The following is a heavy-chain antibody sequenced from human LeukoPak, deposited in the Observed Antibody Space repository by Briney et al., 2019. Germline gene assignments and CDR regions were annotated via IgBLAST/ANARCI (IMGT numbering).Heavy chain of an antibody. J-gene: IGHJ4*02. CDR3: ASMTTVTITFHNFDY. CDR2: ISSSGSTI. CDR1: GFTFSSYE. Sequence: PGGSLRPSCAASGFTFSSYEMNWVRQAPGKGLEWVSYISSSGSTIYYADSVKGRFTISRDNAKNSLYLQMNSLRAEDTAVYYCASMTTVTITFHNFDYWGQGTLVTVSS. V-gene: IGHV3-48*03. D-gene: IGHD4-17*01.